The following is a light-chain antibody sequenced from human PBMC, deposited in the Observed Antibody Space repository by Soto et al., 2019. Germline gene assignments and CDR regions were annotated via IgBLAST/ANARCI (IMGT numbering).Light chain of an antibody. CDR1: SSDVGGYNY. J-gene: IGLJ3*02. CDR3: SSYTTSSTWV. Sequence: QSALTQPASVSGSPGQSITISCTGTSSDVGGYNYVSWYQKHPGKAPKLMISGVTNRPAGVSNRFSGSKSGNTASLTITGLQAEDEADYYCSSYTTSSTWVFGGGTKVTV. CDR2: GVT. V-gene: IGLV2-14*01.